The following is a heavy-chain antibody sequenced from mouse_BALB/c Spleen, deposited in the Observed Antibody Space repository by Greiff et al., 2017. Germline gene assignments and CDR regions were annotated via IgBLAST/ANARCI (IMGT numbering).Heavy chain of an antibody. J-gene: IGHJ4*01. CDR1: GYTFSSYW. CDR3: ARCYGSSYYAMDY. D-gene: IGHD1-1*01. CDR2: ILPGSGST. V-gene: IGHV1-9*01. Sequence: QVQLQQSGAELMKPGASVKISCKATGYTFSSYWIEWVKQRPGHGLEWIGEILPGSGSTNYNEKFKGKATFTADTSSNTAYMQLSSLTSEDSAVYYCARCYGSSYYAMDYWGQGTSVTVSS.